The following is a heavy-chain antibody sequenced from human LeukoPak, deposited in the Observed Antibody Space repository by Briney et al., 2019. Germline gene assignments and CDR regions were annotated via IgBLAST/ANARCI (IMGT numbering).Heavy chain of an antibody. CDR3: ARARRYCSGGSCYSCFGY. V-gene: IGHV1-8*01. Sequence: NSGNTGYAQKFQGRVTMTRNTSISTAYMELSSLRSEDTAVYYCARARRYCSGGSCYSCFGYWGQGTLVTVSS. CDR2: NSGNT. D-gene: IGHD2-15*01. J-gene: IGHJ4*02.